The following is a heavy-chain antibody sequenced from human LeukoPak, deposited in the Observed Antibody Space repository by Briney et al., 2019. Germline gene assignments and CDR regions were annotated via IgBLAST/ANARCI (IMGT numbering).Heavy chain of an antibody. Sequence: XLSCAASGFTFSSYDMHWVRQAPGKGLEWVSAIGTAGDTYYPGSVKGRFTISRENAKNSLYLQMDSLRAGDTAVYYCARGGPYEPPDYWGQGTLVTVSS. V-gene: IGHV3-13*01. CDR2: IGTAGDT. J-gene: IGHJ4*02. CDR1: GFTFSSYD. CDR3: ARGGPYEPPDY. D-gene: IGHD3-3*01.